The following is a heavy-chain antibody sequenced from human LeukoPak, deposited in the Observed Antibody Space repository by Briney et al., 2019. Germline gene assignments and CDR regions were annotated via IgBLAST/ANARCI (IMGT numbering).Heavy chain of an antibody. CDR1: GGSISSGSYY. V-gene: IGHV4-61*02. Sequence: SQTLSLTCTVSGGSISSGSYYWSWIRQPAGKGLEWIGRIYTSGSTNYNPSLKSRVTISVDTSKNQFSLKLSSVTAADTAVYYCARDPYYDFWSGYHPWGQGTLVTVSS. CDR2: IYTSGST. CDR3: ARDPYYDFWSGYHP. D-gene: IGHD3-3*01. J-gene: IGHJ4*02.